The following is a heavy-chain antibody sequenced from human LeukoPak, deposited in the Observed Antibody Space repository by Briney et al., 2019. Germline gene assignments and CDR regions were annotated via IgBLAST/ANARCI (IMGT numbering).Heavy chain of an antibody. Sequence: SETLSLTCTVSGVSISSYYWSWLRQPPGKGLEWIGYIYYSGSTNYNPSLKSRVTISVDTSRNQFSLKLSSVTAADTAVYYCARGTVVTPYDYWGQGTLVTVSS. V-gene: IGHV4-59*01. CDR1: GVSISSYY. J-gene: IGHJ4*02. CDR2: IYYSGST. CDR3: ARGTVVTPYDY. D-gene: IGHD4-23*01.